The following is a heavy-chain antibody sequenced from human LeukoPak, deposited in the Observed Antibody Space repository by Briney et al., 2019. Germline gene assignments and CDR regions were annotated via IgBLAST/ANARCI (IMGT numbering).Heavy chain of an antibody. J-gene: IGHJ4*02. V-gene: IGHV4-61*02. D-gene: IGHD3-9*01. CDR2: IYTSGST. CDR3: ARLGPYYDILTGYYPEDY. CDR1: GGSISSGSYY. Sequence: PSQTLSLTCTVSGGSISSGSYYWSWIRQPAGKGLEWIGRIYTSGSTNYNPSLKSRVTISVDTSKNQFSLKLSSVTAADTAVYYCARLGPYYDILTGYYPEDYWGQGTLVTVSS.